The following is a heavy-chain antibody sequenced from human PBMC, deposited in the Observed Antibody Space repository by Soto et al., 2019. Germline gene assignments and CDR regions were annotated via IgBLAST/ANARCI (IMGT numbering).Heavy chain of an antibody. J-gene: IGHJ4*02. V-gene: IGHV4-59*11. CDR2: ISYNGNT. D-gene: IGHD2-8*01. CDR3: ARGNGFNLY. Sequence: QVQLQESGPGLVKPSETLSLTCTVSGGSFSNHYWSWIRQPPGKGLEWIGYISYNGNTNYNPSLNGRVTILVDTSKSQFSLKLSSVTAADTAVYYCARGNGFNLYWGQGALVTVSS. CDR1: GGSFSNHY.